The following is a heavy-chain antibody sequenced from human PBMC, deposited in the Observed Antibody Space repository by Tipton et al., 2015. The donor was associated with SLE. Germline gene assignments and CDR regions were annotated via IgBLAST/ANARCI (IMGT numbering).Heavy chain of an antibody. CDR1: GGSISSGGYS. D-gene: IGHD2-15*01. J-gene: IGHJ4*02. CDR3: ARSSGDSRYYFNY. V-gene: IGHV4-30-2*01. Sequence: LRLSCAVSGGSISSGGYSWSWIRQPPGKGLEWVGFIYHSGSTYYNPSLKSRVSISVDRSKNHLTLMLTSVTAADTAVYYCARSSGDSRYYFNYWGQGALVTVSS. CDR2: IYHSGST.